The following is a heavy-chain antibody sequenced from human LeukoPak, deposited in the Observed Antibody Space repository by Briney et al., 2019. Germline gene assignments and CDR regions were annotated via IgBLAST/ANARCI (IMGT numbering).Heavy chain of an antibody. CDR1: GFTVSRNY. V-gene: IGHV3-66*02. CDR3: ARRGDEFYFDY. D-gene: IGHD3-3*01. J-gene: IGHJ4*02. Sequence: GGSLRLSCAASGFTVSRNYMSWVRQAPGKGLEWVSVIYSGGSTYYADSVKGRFTISRDNSKNTLYLQMNSLRAEDTAVYYCARRGDEFYFDYWGQGTLVTVSS. CDR2: IYSGGST.